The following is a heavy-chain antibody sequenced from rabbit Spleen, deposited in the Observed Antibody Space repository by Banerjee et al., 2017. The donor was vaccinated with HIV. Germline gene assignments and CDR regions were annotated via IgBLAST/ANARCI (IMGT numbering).Heavy chain of an antibody. CDR1: GFSLSSSYY. J-gene: IGHJ4*01. CDR2: IYTGGSGSI. CDR3: ARGASSIDYYKDL. V-gene: IGHV1S45*01. Sequence: QEQLVESGGGLVKPGASLTLICTASGFSLSSSYYMCWVRQAPGKGLEWIACIYTGGSGSIAYASWAKGRFTISKTSSTTVTLQLNSLTAADTATYFCARGASSIDYYKDLWGPGTLVTVS. D-gene: IGHD1-1*01.